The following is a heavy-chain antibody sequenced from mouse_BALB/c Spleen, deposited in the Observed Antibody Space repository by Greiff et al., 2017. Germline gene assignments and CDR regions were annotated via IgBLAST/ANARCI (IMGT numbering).Heavy chain of an antibody. CDR2: ISNGGGST. J-gene: IGHJ4*01. Sequence: DVQLVESGGGLVQPGGSLKLSCAASGFTFSSYTMSWVRQTPEKRLEWVAYISNGGGSTYYPDTVKGRFTISRDNAKNTLYLQMSSLKSEDTAMYYCAREGNYVHYAMDYWGQGTSVTVSS. CDR3: AREGNYVHYAMDY. V-gene: IGHV5-12-2*01. CDR1: GFTFSSYT. D-gene: IGHD2-1*01.